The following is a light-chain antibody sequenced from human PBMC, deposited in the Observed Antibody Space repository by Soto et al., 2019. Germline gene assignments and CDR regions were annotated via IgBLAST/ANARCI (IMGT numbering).Light chain of an antibody. CDR2: GAS. J-gene: IGKJ5*01. V-gene: IGKV3-20*01. Sequence: EIVLTQSPGTLSLSPEERATLSFMASQSVSSTYLAWYQQKPGQAPRLLIYGASSRATGIPDRFSGSGSGTDFTLTISRVEPEDFAVYYCQQYVSLPITFGQGTRLEIK. CDR1: QSVSSTY. CDR3: QQYVSLPIT.